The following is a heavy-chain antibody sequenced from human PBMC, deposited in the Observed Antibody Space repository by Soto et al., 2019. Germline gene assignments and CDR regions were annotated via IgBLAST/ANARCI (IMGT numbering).Heavy chain of an antibody. D-gene: IGHD3-10*01. V-gene: IGHV1-69*04. J-gene: IGHJ4*02. CDR2: VNPILSMS. CDR3: ATSYGSGYRAFDF. CDR1: GDTFNFYS. Sequence: QVQLVQSGAEVKRPGSSVKVSCKASGDTFNFYSINWVRQAPGLGLEWMGRVNPILSMSNYAQRFQGRVTXTXDXXTSTAYMEMSGLISEDTAIYYCATSYGSGYRAFDFWGQGALVTVSS.